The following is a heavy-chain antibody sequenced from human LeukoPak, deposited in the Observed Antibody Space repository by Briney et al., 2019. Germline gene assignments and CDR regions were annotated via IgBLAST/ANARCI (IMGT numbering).Heavy chain of an antibody. CDR1: GYSISSGYY. J-gene: IGHJ3*02. V-gene: IGHV4-38-2*01. CDR2: IYHSRST. Sequence: SETLSLTCAVSGYSISSGYYWGWIRPPPGKGLEWIGSIYHSRSTYYNPSLKSRVTISVDTSKNQFSLKLSSVTAADTAVYYCARHLNPDAFDIWGQGTMVTVSS. CDR3: ARHLNPDAFDI. D-gene: IGHD1-14*01.